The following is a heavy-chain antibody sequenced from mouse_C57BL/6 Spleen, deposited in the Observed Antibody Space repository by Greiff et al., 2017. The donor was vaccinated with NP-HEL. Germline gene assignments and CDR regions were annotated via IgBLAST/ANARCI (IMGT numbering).Heavy chain of an antibody. V-gene: IGHV1-15*01. D-gene: IGHD2-4*01. CDR1: GYTFTDYE. J-gene: IGHJ3*01. Sequence: VQLQQSGAELVRPGASVTLSCKASGYTFTDYEMHWVKQTPVHGLEWIGAIDPETGGTAYNQKFKGKAILTADKSSSTAYMELRSLTSEDSAVYYCTRDYDYDAAWFAYWGQGTLVTVSA. CDR2: IDPETGGT. CDR3: TRDYDYDAAWFAY.